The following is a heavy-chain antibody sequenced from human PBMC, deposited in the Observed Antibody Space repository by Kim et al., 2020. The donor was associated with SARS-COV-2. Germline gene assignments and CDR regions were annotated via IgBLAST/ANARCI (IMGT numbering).Heavy chain of an antibody. D-gene: IGHD2-15*01. CDR3: ATDHVEANGPTPPVVRYYGMDV. J-gene: IGHJ6*02. Sequence: ASVKVSCKVSGYTLTELSMHWVRQAPGKGLEWMGGFDPEDGETIYAQKFQGRVTMTEDTSTDTAYMELSSLRSEDTAVYYCATDHVEANGPTPPVVRYYGMDVWGQGTPVTVSS. V-gene: IGHV1-24*01. CDR2: FDPEDGET. CDR1: GYTLTELS.